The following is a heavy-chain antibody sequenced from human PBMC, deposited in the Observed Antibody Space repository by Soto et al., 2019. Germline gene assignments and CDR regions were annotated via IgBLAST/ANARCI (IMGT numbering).Heavy chain of an antibody. J-gene: IGHJ6*02. D-gene: IGHD6-6*01. V-gene: IGHV1-2*02. CDR3: ALEAIAARPGYYYGMDV. CDR1: GYTFTGYY. Sequence: GASVKVSCKASGYTFTGYYMHWVRQAPGQGLEWMGWINPNSGGTNYAQKFQGRVTMARDTSISTAYMELSRLRSDDTAVYYCALEAIAARPGYYYGMDVWGQGTTVTV. CDR2: INPNSGGT.